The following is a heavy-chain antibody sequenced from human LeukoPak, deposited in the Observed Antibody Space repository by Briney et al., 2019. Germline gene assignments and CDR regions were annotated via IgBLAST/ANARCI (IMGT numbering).Heavy chain of an antibody. CDR3: ASLFSSTSCYSQFY. CDR2: INSDGSST. V-gene: IGHV3-74*01. CDR1: GFTFSSYW. D-gene: IGHD2-2*02. Sequence: GGSLRLSCAASGFTFSSYWMHWVRHAPGKGLVWVSRINSDGSSTSYADSVKGRFTISRDNSKNTLYLQMNSLRAEDTAVYYCASLFSSTSCYSQFYWGQGTLVTVSS. J-gene: IGHJ4*02.